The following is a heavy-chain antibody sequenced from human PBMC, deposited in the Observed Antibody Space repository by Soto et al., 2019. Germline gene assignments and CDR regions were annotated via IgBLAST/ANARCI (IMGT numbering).Heavy chain of an antibody. V-gene: IGHV3-30-3*01. J-gene: IGHJ4*02. CDR2: ISYDGSNK. D-gene: IGHD3-22*01. CDR1: GFTFSSYA. Sequence: QVQLVESGGGVVQPGRSLRLSCAASGFTFSSYAMHWVRQAPGKGLEWVAVISYDGSNKYYVDSVKGRFTISRDNSKNTLYLQMNSLRAEDTAVYYCARDYYYYDSSGHFDYWGQGTLVTVSS. CDR3: ARDYYYYDSSGHFDY.